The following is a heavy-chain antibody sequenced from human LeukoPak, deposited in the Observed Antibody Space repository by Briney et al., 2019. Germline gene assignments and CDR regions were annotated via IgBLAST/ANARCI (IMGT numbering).Heavy chain of an antibody. D-gene: IGHD3-22*01. CDR2: IGDSGGST. CDR3: AKLDYYDSSGLPRNY. CDR1: GFTLSSYA. V-gene: IGHV3-23*01. Sequence: GGSLRLSCAASGFTLSSYAMSWVRQAPGKGLEWVSAIGDSGGSTYYADSVKGRFTISRDNSRNTLYLHMKSLRAEDTAVYYCAKLDYYDSSGLPRNYWGQGTLVTVSS. J-gene: IGHJ4*02.